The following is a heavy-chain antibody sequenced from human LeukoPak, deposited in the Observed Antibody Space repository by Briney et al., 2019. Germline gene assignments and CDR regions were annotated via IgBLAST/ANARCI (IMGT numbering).Heavy chain of an antibody. D-gene: IGHD6-19*01. CDR2: ISYDGSNK. CDR1: GFTFSSYG. J-gene: IGHJ3*02. CDR3: AKDHRFSGWLPSADDAFDI. Sequence: HVGGSLRLSCAASGFTFSSYGMHWVRQAPGKGLEWVAVISYDGSNKYYADSVKGRFIISRDNSKNTLYLQMNSLRAEDTAVYYCAKDHRFSGWLPSADDAFDIWGQGTMVTVSS. V-gene: IGHV3-30*18.